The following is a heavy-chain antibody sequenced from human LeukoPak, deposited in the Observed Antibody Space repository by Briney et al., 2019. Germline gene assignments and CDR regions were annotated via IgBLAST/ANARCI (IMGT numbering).Heavy chain of an antibody. CDR2: IYHSGSS. J-gene: IGHJ3*01. D-gene: IGHD3-10*01. V-gene: IGHV4-4*02. CDR3: ARGFYGSGSYSSPGFHAFDV. Sequence: SGTLSLTCAVSGGSISSNNWWSWVRQPPGKGLEWIGEIYHSGSSDYNPSLESRATISVDKSKNQFSLKLSSVTAADTAVYYCARGFYGSGSYSSPGFHAFDVWGQGTMVTVSS. CDR1: GGSISSNNW.